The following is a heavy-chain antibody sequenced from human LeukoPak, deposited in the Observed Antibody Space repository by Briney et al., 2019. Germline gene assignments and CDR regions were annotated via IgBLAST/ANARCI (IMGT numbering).Heavy chain of an antibody. D-gene: IGHD1/OR15-1a*01. J-gene: IGHJ4*02. V-gene: IGHV4-39*02. CDR2: IYYSGST. CDR3: ARLNVLNNSVLHHFDR. CDR1: GDSISSSSYY. Sequence: SETLSLTCTVSGDSISSSSYYWGWIRQPPGKGLEWIGSIYYSGSTYYNPSLKSRVTISVDTSKNHFSLKLNSVTAADTAVYYCARLNVLNNSVLHHFDRWGQGTLVTVSS.